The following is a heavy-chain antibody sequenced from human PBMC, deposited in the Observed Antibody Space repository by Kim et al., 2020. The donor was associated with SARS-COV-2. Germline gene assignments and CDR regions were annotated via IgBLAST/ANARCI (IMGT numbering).Heavy chain of an antibody. CDR2: IYYTGNT. J-gene: IGHJ5*02. V-gene: IGHV4-39*07. Sequence: SETLSLTCTVSGDSISSSSYFWGWIRQPPGKGLEWIGGIYYTGNTYYNPSLKSRVTISEDTSKNQFSLRLNSVTAADTAVYYCARGEGYSYGLRAFPFDPWGQGTLVTVSS. D-gene: IGHD5-18*01. CDR1: GDSISSSSYF. CDR3: ARGEGYSYGLRAFPFDP.